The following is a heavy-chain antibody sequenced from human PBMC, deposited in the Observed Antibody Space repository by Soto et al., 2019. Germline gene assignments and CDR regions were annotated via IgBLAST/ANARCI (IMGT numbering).Heavy chain of an antibody. CDR1: GFMFSSYG. V-gene: IGHV3-30*18. Sequence: QVQLVESGGGVVQPGRYLRLACAASGFMFSSYGMHWVRQAPGKGLEWVSAVSSDGNNKDYTDSVKGRFTISRDNSKNTLYLQMNSLRPEDTAVYFCAKALTGYNYASFDFWGQGTLVTVSS. J-gene: IGHJ4*02. CDR2: VSSDGNNK. D-gene: IGHD5-18*01. CDR3: AKALTGYNYASFDF.